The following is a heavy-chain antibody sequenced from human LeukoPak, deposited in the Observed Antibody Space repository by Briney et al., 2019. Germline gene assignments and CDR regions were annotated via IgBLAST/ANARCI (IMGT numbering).Heavy chain of an antibody. CDR3: ARDPGIPAAGTVGYFDY. Sequence: GGSLRLSCAASGFTFSSYWLSWVRQAPGKGLEWVANIKQDESEKFYVDSVKGRFTISRDNAKNSLYLQMNSLRAEDTAVYYCARDPGIPAAGTVGYFDYWGQGTLVTVSS. V-gene: IGHV3-7*01. D-gene: IGHD6-13*01. CDR1: GFTFSSYW. CDR2: IKQDESEK. J-gene: IGHJ4*02.